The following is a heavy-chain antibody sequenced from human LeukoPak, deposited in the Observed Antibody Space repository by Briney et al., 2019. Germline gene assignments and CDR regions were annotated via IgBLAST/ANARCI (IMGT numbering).Heavy chain of an antibody. CDR1: GFTFSRYW. Sequence: GGSLRLSCAASGFTFSRYWMSWVRQAPGKGLEWVANIDQYGRGKYHADSVTGRFTISRDNAKNSLYLQMNSLRADDTAVYYCARDHDGKDYWGQGTLVTVSS. J-gene: IGHJ4*02. CDR2: IDQYGRGK. CDR3: ARDHDGKDY. V-gene: IGHV3-7*01.